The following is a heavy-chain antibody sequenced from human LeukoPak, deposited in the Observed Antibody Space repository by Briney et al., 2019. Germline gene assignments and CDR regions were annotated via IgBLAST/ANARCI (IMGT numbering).Heavy chain of an antibody. CDR3: AKVVLVVYAGYFDY. J-gene: IGHJ4*02. CDR1: GFTFSSYA. V-gene: IGHV3-23*01. Sequence: GGSLRLSCAASGFTFSSYAMSWVRQAPGKGLEWVSVISGSGGSTYYADSVKGRFTISRDNSKNTLYLQMNSLRAEDTAVYYCAKVVLVVYAGYFDYWGQGTLVTVSS. D-gene: IGHD2-8*02. CDR2: ISGSGGST.